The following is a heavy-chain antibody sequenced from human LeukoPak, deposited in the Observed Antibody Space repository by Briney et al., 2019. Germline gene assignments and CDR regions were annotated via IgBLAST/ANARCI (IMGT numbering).Heavy chain of an antibody. Sequence: PAETVSLICGVWGGPLWGYYWRGMRQPPGKGGEWIGELNHRGRTNYNPSLKRRVTICVDTSKNVFSLKLSPVTAADTAVYYCATSPYYYGSGSYPFDSWGQGTLVTVSS. CDR2: LNHRGRT. D-gene: IGHD3-10*01. CDR1: GGPLWGYY. CDR3: ATSPYYYGSGSYPFDS. V-gene: IGHV4-34*01. J-gene: IGHJ4*02.